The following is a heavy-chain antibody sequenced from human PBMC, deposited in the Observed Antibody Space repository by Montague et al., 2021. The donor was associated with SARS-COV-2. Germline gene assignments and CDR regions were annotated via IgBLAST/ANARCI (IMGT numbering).Heavy chain of an antibody. V-gene: IGHV6-1*01. CDR1: GDSVSSNSAA. CDR2: TYYRSKWHN. D-gene: IGHD6-13*01. J-gene: IGHJ6*02. Sequence: CAISGDSVSSNSAAWKWIRQSPSRGLEWLGRTYYRSKWHNDYAESVKSRITTNPDTSKNQISLQLNSVTPEDTAVYYCARGSQVGSWPPTDSGMDVWGQGTKVTVSS. CDR3: ARGSQVGSWPPTDSGMDV.